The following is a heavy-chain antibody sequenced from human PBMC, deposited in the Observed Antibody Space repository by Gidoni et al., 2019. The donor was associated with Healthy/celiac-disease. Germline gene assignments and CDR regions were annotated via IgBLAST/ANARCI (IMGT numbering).Heavy chain of an antibody. D-gene: IGHD6-19*01. V-gene: IGHV4-39*01. CDR3: ARQGIAVAGTGFDY. CDR2: IYYSGST. Sequence: QLQLQESGPGLVKPSETLSLTCTVPGGSISSSSYYWGWIRQPPGKGLEWIRSIYYSGSTYYNPSLKRRVTISVDTSKNQFSLKLSSVTAADTAVYYCARQGIAVAGTGFDYWGQGTLVTVSS. CDR1: GGSISSSSYY. J-gene: IGHJ4*02.